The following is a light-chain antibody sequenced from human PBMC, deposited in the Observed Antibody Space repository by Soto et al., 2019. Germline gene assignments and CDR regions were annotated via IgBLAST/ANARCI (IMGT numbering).Light chain of an antibody. CDR3: AAWDDSLGANLV. Sequence: QSALTQPPSASGTPGQRVTISCSGSSSKIGSNYVYWYQQLPGTAPKLLIYRNNQRPSGVPDRFSGSKSGTSASLAITGLRSEYEADYYCAAWDDSLGANLVFGTGTKVTVL. CDR2: RNN. CDR1: SSKIGSNY. J-gene: IGLJ1*01. V-gene: IGLV1-47*01.